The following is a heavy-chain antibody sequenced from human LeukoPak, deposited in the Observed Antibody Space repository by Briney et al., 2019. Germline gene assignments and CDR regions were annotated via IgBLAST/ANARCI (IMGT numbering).Heavy chain of an antibody. Sequence: GASVKVSCKASGYTFTGYYMHWVRQAPGQRLEWMGLINPSSGITTYTQKFQGRVTMTRDTSTSTVYMELNSLRSEDTAMYYCARDQYVGSSQYHYFDYWGQGTLVTVSS. CDR1: GYTFTGYY. CDR2: INPSSGIT. D-gene: IGHD6-13*01. J-gene: IGHJ4*02. CDR3: ARDQYVGSSQYHYFDY. V-gene: IGHV1-46*01.